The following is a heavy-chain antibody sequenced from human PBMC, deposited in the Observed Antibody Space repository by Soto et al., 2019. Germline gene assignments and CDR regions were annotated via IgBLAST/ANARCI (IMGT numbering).Heavy chain of an antibody. CDR3: ARHGGPDARGHLDFDY. CDR2: IYPGDSDA. Sequence: GESLKISCQGSGYSFTNYWIGWVRQMPGIGLEWMGIIYPGDSDARYSPSFQGQVTMSADKSIRIAYLQWNSLKASDTAIYYCARHGGPDARGHLDFDYWGQGTLVTVSS. D-gene: IGHD3-16*01. J-gene: IGHJ4*02. V-gene: IGHV5-51*01. CDR1: GYSFTNYW.